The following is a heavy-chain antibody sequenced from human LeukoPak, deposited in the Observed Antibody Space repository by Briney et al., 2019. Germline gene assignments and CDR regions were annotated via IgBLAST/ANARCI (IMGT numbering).Heavy chain of an antibody. D-gene: IGHD5-18*01. CDR2: IYSGGST. CDR1: GFTVSSNY. CDR3: ARGQRGYSYGYDY. J-gene: IGHJ4*02. Sequence: GGSLRLSCAASGFTVSSNYMSWVRQAPGKGLEWVSVIYSGGSTYYADSVRGRFTISRDNSKNTLYLQMNSLRAEDTAVYYCARGQRGYSYGYDYWGQGTLVTVSS. V-gene: IGHV3-66*01.